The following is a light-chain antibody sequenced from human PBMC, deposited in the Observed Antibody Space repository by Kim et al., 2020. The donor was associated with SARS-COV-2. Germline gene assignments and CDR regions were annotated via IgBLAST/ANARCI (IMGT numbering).Light chain of an antibody. CDR2: GKT. Sequence: AWGQKGRSTCQGDSLSYYYASWYQPKPRQAPILVIYGKTNRPSGIPDRFSGFSSGDIASLTITGAQAEDEADYYCNSRDSSGSHVIFGGGTQLTVL. J-gene: IGLJ2*01. CDR1: SLSYYY. V-gene: IGLV3-19*01. CDR3: NSRDSSGSHVI.